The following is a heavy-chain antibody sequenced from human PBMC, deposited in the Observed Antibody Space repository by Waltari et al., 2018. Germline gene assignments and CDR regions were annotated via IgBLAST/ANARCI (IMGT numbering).Heavy chain of an antibody. Sequence: QVQLQESGPGLVKPAQTLTLTCTVSGGSISSGSYNGSWTRQPAGKGLDCTGRIYTSGITNYIPSLKSRVTISVDTSKNRFSLKLSSVTSADTAVYYCARGEIRMDFPDAFDIWGHGTMVTVSS. CDR3: ARGEIRMDFPDAFDI. CDR1: GGSISSGSYN. V-gene: IGHV4-61*02. CDR2: IYTSGIT. J-gene: IGHJ3*02. D-gene: IGHD3-16*01.